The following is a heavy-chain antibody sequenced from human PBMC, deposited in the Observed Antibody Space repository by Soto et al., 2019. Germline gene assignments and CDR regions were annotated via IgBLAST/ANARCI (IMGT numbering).Heavy chain of an antibody. CDR2: INPSGGST. CDR1: GYTFTSYF. Sequence: ASVKVSCKASGYTFTSYFMHWVRQAPGQGLEWMGIINPSGGSTSYAQKFQGRVTMTTDTSTSTAYMELSSLRSEDTAVYYCARDLFETIFGVVNYYYYYMDVWGKGTTVTVSS. V-gene: IGHV1-46*01. J-gene: IGHJ6*03. D-gene: IGHD3-3*01. CDR3: ARDLFETIFGVVNYYYYYMDV.